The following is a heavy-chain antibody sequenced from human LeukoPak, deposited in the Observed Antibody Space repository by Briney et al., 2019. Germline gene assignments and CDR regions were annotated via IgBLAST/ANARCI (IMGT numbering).Heavy chain of an antibody. CDR1: GGFISSYY. Sequence: SETLSLTCTVSGGFISSYYWSWIRQPPGKGLEWIGYIYYSGSTNYNPSLKSRVTISVDTSKNQFSLKLSSVTAADTAVYYCAMGYSYGYVDYWGQGTLVTVSS. CDR2: IYYSGST. CDR3: AMGYSYGYVDY. V-gene: IGHV4-59*01. D-gene: IGHD5-18*01. J-gene: IGHJ4*02.